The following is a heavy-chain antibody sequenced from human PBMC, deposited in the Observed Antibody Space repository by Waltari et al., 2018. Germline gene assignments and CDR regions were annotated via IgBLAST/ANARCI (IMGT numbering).Heavy chain of an antibody. CDR3: AGEVAVNAFDI. CDR1: GFTFSNCW. J-gene: IGHJ3*02. D-gene: IGHD2-15*01. Sequence: EVRLVESGGGLVQPGGSLRLSCEASGFTFSNCWVNWVRQAPWKGLEWVANEKQDGSEIYYVDSGKGRSTISRGDAKNSLFLQMNSLRAEETAVYYCAGEVAVNAFDIWGPGTVVTVSA. CDR2: EKQDGSEI. V-gene: IGHV3-7*01.